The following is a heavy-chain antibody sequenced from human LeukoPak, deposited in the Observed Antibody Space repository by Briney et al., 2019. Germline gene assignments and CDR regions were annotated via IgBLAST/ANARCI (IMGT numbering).Heavy chain of an antibody. J-gene: IGHJ4*02. CDR3: AGDHYYDSGGYHEHYFDY. Sequence: PGGSLRLSCAASGFTFSDYYMSWIRQAPGKGLEWVSYISRSGSTIYYADSVEGRFTISRDNAKSSLYLQMNSLRAEDTAVYYCAGDHYYDSGGYHEHYFDYWGQGTLVTVSS. D-gene: IGHD3-22*01. CDR2: ISRSGSTI. V-gene: IGHV3-11*04. CDR1: GFTFSDYY.